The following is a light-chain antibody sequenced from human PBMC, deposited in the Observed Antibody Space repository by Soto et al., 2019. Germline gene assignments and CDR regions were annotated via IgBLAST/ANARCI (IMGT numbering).Light chain of an antibody. Sequence: DIQMTQSPSTLSASVGDRVTITCRASQSISSWLAWYQQKPGKVPKLLIYKASSLESGVPSRFSGSGSGTEFTLTISSLQPDDFATYYCQQYNSYSLTFGRGTKVEIK. J-gene: IGKJ4*01. V-gene: IGKV1-5*03. CDR2: KAS. CDR3: QQYNSYSLT. CDR1: QSISSW.